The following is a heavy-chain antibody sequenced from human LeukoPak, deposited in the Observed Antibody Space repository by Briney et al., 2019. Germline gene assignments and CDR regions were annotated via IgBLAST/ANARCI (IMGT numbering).Heavy chain of an antibody. V-gene: IGHV4-59*08. J-gene: IGHJ4*02. CDR1: GASISSYY. D-gene: IGHD1-26*01. CDR3: VRRNSDGSYFDY. CDR2: ISYSGST. Sequence: SETLSLTCTVSGASISSYYWSWIRQPPGKGLEWIGYISYSGSTTYNPSLKSRVTISVDTSKNQFSLKLSSVTAADTAVYYCVRRNSDGSYFDYWGQGTLVTVSS.